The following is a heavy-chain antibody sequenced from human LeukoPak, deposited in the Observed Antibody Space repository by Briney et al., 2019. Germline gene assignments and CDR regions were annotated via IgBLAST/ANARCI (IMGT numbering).Heavy chain of an antibody. Sequence: ASVRVSCKASGYTFTSYDINWVRQATGQGLEWMGWMNPNSGNTGYAQKFQGRVTMTRNTSISTAYMELSSLRSEDTAVYYCARVLDSSGWYPFDYWGQGTLVTVSS. J-gene: IGHJ4*02. CDR1: GYTFTSYD. V-gene: IGHV1-8*01. CDR2: MNPNSGNT. CDR3: ARVLDSSGWYPFDY. D-gene: IGHD6-19*01.